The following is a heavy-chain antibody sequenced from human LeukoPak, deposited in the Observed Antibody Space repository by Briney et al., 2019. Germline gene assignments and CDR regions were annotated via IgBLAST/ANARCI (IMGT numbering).Heavy chain of an antibody. CDR1: GYTFTVYY. J-gene: IGHJ4*02. D-gene: IGHD1-26*01. CDR3: AKSRIVVAHCLDY. CDR2: INTNSGCT. V-gene: IGHV1-2*02. Sequence: VASVTVSCTASGYTFTVYYMHWVRQAPGQGMEWMGWINTNSGCTNYAQKFQGRDTMTRDTSISTAYMDLSRLRSDDTAVYYCAKSRIVVAHCLDYWGQGTLVTVSS.